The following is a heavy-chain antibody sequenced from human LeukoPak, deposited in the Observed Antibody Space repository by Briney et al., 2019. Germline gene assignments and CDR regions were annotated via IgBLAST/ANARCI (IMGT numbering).Heavy chain of an antibody. Sequence: KPSETLSLTCAVYGGSFSGYYWSWIRQPPGKGLEWIGEINHSGSTNYNPSLKSRVTISVDTSKNQFSLKLSSVTAADTAVYYCASPYCSGGSCYREAFDIWGQGTMVTVSS. CDR1: GGSFSGYY. V-gene: IGHV4-34*01. J-gene: IGHJ3*02. CDR3: ASPYCSGGSCYREAFDI. CDR2: INHSGST. D-gene: IGHD2-15*01.